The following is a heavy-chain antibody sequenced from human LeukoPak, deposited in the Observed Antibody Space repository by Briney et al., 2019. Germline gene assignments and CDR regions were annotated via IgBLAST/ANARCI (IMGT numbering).Heavy chain of an antibody. D-gene: IGHD3-10*01. CDR1: GYSFSTYW. V-gene: IGHV5-51*01. CDR2: IYPGASDI. J-gene: IGHJ6*04. Sequence: GESLKISCQASGYSFSTYWVAWIRQAPGRGLERLGVIYPGASDIKYSPSLEGHVTMSADKSITTAYLQWGSLRASDSAIYYCARAGSGSSSYGLDVWGKGTPVTVSS. CDR3: ARAGSGSSSYGLDV.